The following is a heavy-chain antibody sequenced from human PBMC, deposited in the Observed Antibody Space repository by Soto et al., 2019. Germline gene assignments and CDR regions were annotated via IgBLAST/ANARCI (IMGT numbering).Heavy chain of an antibody. D-gene: IGHD5-12*01. CDR2: TYYKSKWFN. J-gene: IGHJ6*03. CDR3: ARGSWDDVSGHYYMDV. CDR1: GDSVSSNSAG. V-gene: IGHV6-1*01. Sequence: SQTLSLTCAISGDSVSSNSAGWNWVRQTPSRGLEWLGRTYYKSKWFNNYAVSVKSRITINPDTSQNQFSLQLDSVTPEDTAVYYCARGSWDDVSGHYYMDVWGKGTMVTVSS.